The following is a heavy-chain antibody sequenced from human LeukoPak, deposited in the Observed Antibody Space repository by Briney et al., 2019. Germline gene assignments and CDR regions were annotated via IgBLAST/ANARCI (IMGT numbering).Heavy chain of an antibody. J-gene: IGHJ6*03. CDR2: INPNSGGT. CDR3: ARTYYYDRSGHTDYYYYMDV. D-gene: IGHD3-22*01. CDR1: GYTFTGYY. V-gene: IGHV1-2*02. Sequence: ASVKVSCKASGYTFTGYYMHWVRQAPGQGLEWMGWINPNSGGTNYAQKFQGRVTMTRDTSISTAYMELSRLRSDDTAVYYCARTYYYDRSGHTDYYYYMDVWGKGTTVTISS.